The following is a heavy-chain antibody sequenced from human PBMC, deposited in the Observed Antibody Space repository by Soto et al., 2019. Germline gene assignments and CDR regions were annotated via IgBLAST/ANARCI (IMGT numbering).Heavy chain of an antibody. CDR3: ARAGAMVRGAIEFDY. V-gene: IGHV3-7*01. J-gene: IGHJ4*02. CDR2: IKQDGSEK. D-gene: IGHD3-10*01. CDR1: GFTFSSYW. Sequence: GGSLRLSCAASGFTFSSYWMSWVRQAPGKGLEWVTNIKQDGSEKYYVDSVKGRFTISRDNAKNSLYLQMNSLRAEDTAVYYCARAGAMVRGAIEFDYWGQGTLVTVSS.